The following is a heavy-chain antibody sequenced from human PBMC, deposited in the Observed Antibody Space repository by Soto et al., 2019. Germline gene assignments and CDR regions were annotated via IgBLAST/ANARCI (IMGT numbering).Heavy chain of an antibody. CDR1: GFTFSSYA. D-gene: IGHD4-17*01. CDR2: ISGNGGGT. J-gene: IGHJ4*02. V-gene: IGHV3-23*01. Sequence: EVQLLESGGGLSPGGSLRLSCAASGFTFSSYAMSWVRQAPGKGLEWVSAISGNGGGTYYADSVKGRFTISRDNSKNMLFLQMNSLRAEDTAVYYCAKDLRAVSTVTRADSWGRGTLVTVSS. CDR3: AKDLRAVSTVTRADS.